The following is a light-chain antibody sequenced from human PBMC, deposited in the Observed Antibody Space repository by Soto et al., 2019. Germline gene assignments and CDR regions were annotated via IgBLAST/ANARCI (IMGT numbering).Light chain of an antibody. CDR3: QKYNNAPQT. J-gene: IGKJ1*01. CDR2: AAS. V-gene: IGKV1-27*01. CDR1: QGISKY. Sequence: DIQMTQSPSSLSASVGDRVTITCRASQGISKYLAWYQQKPGKVPKLMMYAASTLQPGVRSRFSGRGSGTDFSLTISSLQPEDGATYYCQKYNNAPQTFGQGTKVEIK.